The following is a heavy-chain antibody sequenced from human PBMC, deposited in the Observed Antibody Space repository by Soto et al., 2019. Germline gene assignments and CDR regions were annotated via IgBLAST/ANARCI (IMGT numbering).Heavy chain of an antibody. J-gene: IGHJ3*02. Sequence: ASVKVSCKASGGTFSSYAISWVRQAPGQGLEWMGGIIPIFGTANYAQKFQGRVTITADESTSTAYMELSSLRSEDTAVYYCARVAHGCSSTSCYTNAFDIWGQGTMVTVSS. CDR1: GGTFSSYA. CDR3: ARVAHGCSSTSCYTNAFDI. CDR2: IIPIFGTA. V-gene: IGHV1-69*13. D-gene: IGHD2-2*02.